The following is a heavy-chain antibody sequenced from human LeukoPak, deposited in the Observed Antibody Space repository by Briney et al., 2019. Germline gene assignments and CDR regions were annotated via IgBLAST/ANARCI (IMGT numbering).Heavy chain of an antibody. J-gene: IGHJ4*02. D-gene: IGHD6-6*01. CDR2: IYYSGST. CDR1: GGSISSYY. V-gene: IGHV4-59*01. CDR3: ARILAARDYYFDY. Sequence: SETLSLTCTVSGGSISSYYWSWIRQPPGKGREWIGYIYYSGSTNYNPSLKSRVTISVDTSKNQFSLKLSSVTAADTAVYYCARILAARDYYFDYWGQGTLVTVSS.